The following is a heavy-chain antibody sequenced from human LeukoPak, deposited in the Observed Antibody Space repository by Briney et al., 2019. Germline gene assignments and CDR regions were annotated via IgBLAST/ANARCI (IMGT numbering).Heavy chain of an antibody. CDR2: ISYDGSNK. Sequence: PGRSLRLSCAASGFTFSSYGMHWVRQAPGKGLEWVAVISYDGSNKYYADSVKGRFTISRDNSKNSLYLQMNSLRTEDTALYYCAKDGDSSGWPYFDYWGQGTLVTVSS. CDR3: AKDGDSSGWPYFDY. J-gene: IGHJ4*02. D-gene: IGHD6-19*01. CDR1: GFTFSSYG. V-gene: IGHV3-30*18.